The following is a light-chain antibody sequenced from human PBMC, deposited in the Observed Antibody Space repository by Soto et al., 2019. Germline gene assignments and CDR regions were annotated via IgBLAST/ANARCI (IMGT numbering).Light chain of an antibody. V-gene: IGKV3-11*01. Sequence: EIVLTQSPATLSVSLGDSATLSCRAGQSVSEFLAWYQQKPGQAPRLLIYDASNRATGIPARFSGSGSGTDFTLTISSLEAEDFALYYCQQRSKWPVTFGGGTKVDIK. CDR2: DAS. J-gene: IGKJ4*01. CDR3: QQRSKWPVT. CDR1: QSVSEF.